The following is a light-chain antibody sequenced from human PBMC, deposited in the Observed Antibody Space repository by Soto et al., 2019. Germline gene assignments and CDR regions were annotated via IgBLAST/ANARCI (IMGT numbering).Light chain of an antibody. CDR1: QSVSSN. Sequence: EIVMTQSPATLSVSPGERATLSCRASQSVSSNLAWYQQKPGQAPRLLIYGASTRATGIPARFSGSVSGTEFTLTISSLQSEDFAVYYCQQYNNWPPCTFGKGTKLEIK. J-gene: IGKJ2*02. CDR2: GAS. V-gene: IGKV3-15*01. CDR3: QQYNNWPPCT.